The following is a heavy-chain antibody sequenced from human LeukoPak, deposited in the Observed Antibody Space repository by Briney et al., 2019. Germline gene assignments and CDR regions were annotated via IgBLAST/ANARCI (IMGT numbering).Heavy chain of an antibody. J-gene: IGHJ6*03. Sequence: GGSLRLSCAASGFTFSSYSMNWVRQAPGKGLEWVSSISSSSSYIYYADSVKGRFTISRDNAKNSLHLQMNSLRAEDTAVYYCARDSREYYDFSIGSGESTYYYYMDVWGKGTTVTVSS. CDR2: ISSSSSYI. CDR3: ARDSREYYDFSIGSGESTYYYYMDV. D-gene: IGHD3-3*01. V-gene: IGHV3-21*01. CDR1: GFTFSSYS.